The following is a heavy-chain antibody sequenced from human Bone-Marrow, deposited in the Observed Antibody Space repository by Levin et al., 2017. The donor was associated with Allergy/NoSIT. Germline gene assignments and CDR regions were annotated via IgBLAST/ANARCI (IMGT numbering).Heavy chain of an antibody. V-gene: IGHV3-30*18. Sequence: GESLKISCVVSGFTFNDYGMHWVRQAPGKGLEWVAAISGDGTKRHQAASVKGRFVISRDNSENTLYLEMHSLRADDTAVYYCAKDMVASLRVNLDSWGQGALVTVSS. D-gene: IGHD4/OR15-4a*01. J-gene: IGHJ4*02. CDR3: AKDMVASLRVNLDS. CDR2: ISGDGTKR. CDR1: GFTFNDYG.